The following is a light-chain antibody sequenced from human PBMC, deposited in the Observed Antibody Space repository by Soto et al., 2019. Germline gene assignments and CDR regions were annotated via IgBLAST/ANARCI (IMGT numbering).Light chain of an antibody. CDR3: QQYNSYST. J-gene: IGKJ1*01. CDR2: DAS. CDR1: QSISSW. V-gene: IGKV1-5*01. Sequence: DIQMTQSPSTLCASVGDRVTITCRASQSISSWVAWYQKKPGKAPKLLIYDASSLESGVPSRCGGGGSGTEFTLTISSLQPDDFATYCCQQYNSYSTFGQGTKVDIK.